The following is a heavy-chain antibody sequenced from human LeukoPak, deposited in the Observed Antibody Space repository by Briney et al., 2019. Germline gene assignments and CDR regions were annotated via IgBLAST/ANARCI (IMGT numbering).Heavy chain of an antibody. CDR2: IYHSGST. V-gene: IGHV4-38-2*01. Sequence: PSETLSLTCAVSGYSISSGYYWGWIRQPPGKGLEWIGSIYHSGSTYYNPSLKSRVTMSVDTSKNQFSLKLSSVTAADTAVYYCARVRPHYDILTGYYLPYHYYMDVWGKGTTVTVSS. J-gene: IGHJ6*03. D-gene: IGHD3-9*01. CDR1: GYSISSGYY. CDR3: ARVRPHYDILTGYYLPYHYYMDV.